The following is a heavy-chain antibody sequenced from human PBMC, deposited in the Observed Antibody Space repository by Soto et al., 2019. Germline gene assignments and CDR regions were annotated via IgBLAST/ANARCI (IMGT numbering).Heavy chain of an antibody. CDR3: ARVVPGAEAWFGP. CDR2: ISLYSDGT. CDR1: GYTFSNYG. J-gene: IGHJ5*02. V-gene: IGHV1-18*01. Sequence: QVQLVQSGGEVKRPGASVKVSCKTSGYTFSNYGITWVRQPPGQPLEWLGGISLYSDGTNYAQKLQGRVSMTTDTSTTTAYMELRSLRSDDTAVYYCARVVPGAEAWFGPWGQGTLVTVSS. D-gene: IGHD2-2*01.